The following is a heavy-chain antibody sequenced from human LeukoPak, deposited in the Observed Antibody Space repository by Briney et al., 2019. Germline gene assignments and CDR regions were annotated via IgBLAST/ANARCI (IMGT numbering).Heavy chain of an antibody. D-gene: IGHD3-22*01. CDR3: ARDPRYDSSGYPGYYFDY. J-gene: IGHJ4*02. CDR1: GYTFTSYG. Sequence: ASVKVSCKASGYTFTSYGISWVRQAPGQGLEWMGWISAYNGNTNYAQKLQGRVTMTTGTSTSTAYMELRSLRSDDTAVYYCARDPRYDSSGYPGYYFDYWGQGTLVTVSS. V-gene: IGHV1-18*01. CDR2: ISAYNGNT.